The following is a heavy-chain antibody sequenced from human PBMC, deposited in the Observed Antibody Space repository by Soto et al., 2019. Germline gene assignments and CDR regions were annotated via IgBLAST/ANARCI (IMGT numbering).Heavy chain of an antibody. J-gene: IGHJ4*02. Sequence: QLQLQESGPGLVKPSETLSLTCTVSGGSISSSAYYWDWIRQPPGKGLEWIGSIHYSGSTYYSPSLKSRGTISEDTSKNHFSLRLSSVTAADTAVYYCARRAVSYFDYWGQGTLVTVSS. CDR3: ARRAVSYFDY. V-gene: IGHV4-39*01. CDR1: GGSISSSAYY. CDR2: IHYSGST.